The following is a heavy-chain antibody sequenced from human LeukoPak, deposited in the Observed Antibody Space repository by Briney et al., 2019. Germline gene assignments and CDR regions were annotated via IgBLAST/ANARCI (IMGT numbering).Heavy chain of an antibody. Sequence: ASVKVSCKASGYTFTNYGISWVRQAPGQGLEWVGWISGYNGNTNYAQKLQGRVTMTTDTSTSTAYMELRSLRSDDTAVYYCARDGYSGSQGEDWGQGTLVTVSS. CDR1: GYTFTNYG. J-gene: IGHJ4*02. D-gene: IGHD5-12*01. CDR2: ISGYNGNT. V-gene: IGHV1-18*01. CDR3: ARDGYSGSQGED.